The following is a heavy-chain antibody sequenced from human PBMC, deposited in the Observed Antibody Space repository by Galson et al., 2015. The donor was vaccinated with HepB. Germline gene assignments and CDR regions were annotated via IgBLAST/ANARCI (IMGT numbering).Heavy chain of an antibody. CDR3: ARDPGLGTLFDY. Sequence: SLRLSCAASGFSVSGNYMSWVRQAPGKGLEWLSIIYSDGGTYYADSVKGRFTISRDNSKNTVFLQMDTLRTDDTAIYYCARDPGLGTLFDYWGQGTLVTVSS. V-gene: IGHV3-66*01. D-gene: IGHD7-27*01. CDR1: GFSVSGNY. J-gene: IGHJ4*02. CDR2: IYSDGGT.